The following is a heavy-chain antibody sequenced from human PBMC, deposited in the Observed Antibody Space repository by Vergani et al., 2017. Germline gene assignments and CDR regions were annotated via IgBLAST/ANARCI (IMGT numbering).Heavy chain of an antibody. V-gene: IGHV4-34*01. CDR1: GGSFSGYY. CDR3: ARGPSRHYYYMDV. J-gene: IGHJ6*03. CDR2: INHSGST. Sequence: QVQLQQWGAGLLKPSETLSLTCAVYGGSFSGYYWSWIRQPPGKGLEWIGEINHSGSTNYNPSLKSRVTISVDTSKNQFSLKLSSVTAADTAVYYCARGPSRHYYYMDVWDKGTTVTVSS.